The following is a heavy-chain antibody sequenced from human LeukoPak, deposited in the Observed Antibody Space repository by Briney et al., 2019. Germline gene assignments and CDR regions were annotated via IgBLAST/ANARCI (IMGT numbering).Heavy chain of an antibody. CDR1: GYTFTSYY. CDR2: INPSGGST. V-gene: IGHV1-46*01. Sequence: GASVKVSCKASGYTFTSYYMHWVRQAPGQGLEWMGIINPSGGSTSYAQKFQGRVIMTRDTSISTAYMELSSLTSEDTAVYFCARDRVGVGGNGYENWGQGTLVTVSS. CDR3: ARDRVGVGGNGYEN. D-gene: IGHD5-24*01. J-gene: IGHJ4*02.